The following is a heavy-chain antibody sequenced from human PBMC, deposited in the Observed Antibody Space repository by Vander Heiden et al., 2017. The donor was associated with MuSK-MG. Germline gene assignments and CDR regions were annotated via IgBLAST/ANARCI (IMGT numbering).Heavy chain of an antibody. CDR1: GGSFSGYY. CDR2: ITHSGII. V-gene: IGHV4-34*01. CDR3: ARGLEKYYYNGMDV. J-gene: IGHJ6*02. Sequence: QVQLQQWGAGLLKPSETLSLTCAVFGGSFSGYYWSWIRQAPGKGLEWIGDITHSGIINYNPSLKSRVTISLDTSKNQFSLKLRSVTAADTAVYYCARGLEKYYYNGMDVWGQGTTVTVS.